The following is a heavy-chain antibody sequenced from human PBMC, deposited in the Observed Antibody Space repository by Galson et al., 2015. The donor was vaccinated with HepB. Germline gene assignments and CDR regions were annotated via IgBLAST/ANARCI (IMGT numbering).Heavy chain of an antibody. D-gene: IGHD4/OR15-4a*01. V-gene: IGHV1-2*05. CDR1: GYTFTGYY. CDR2: INPNSGGS. J-gene: IGHJ3*02. Sequence: SVKVSCKASGYTFTGYYMHWVRQAPGQGLEWMGRINPNSGGSNYAQKFQGRVTMTRDTSISTAYMDLSRLRSDDTVVYYCARGTSLSVLTMHDAFDIWGQGTMVTVSS. CDR3: ARGTSLSVLTMHDAFDI.